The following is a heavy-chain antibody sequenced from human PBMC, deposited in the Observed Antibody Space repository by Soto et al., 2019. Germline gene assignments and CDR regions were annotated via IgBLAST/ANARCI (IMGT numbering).Heavy chain of an antibody. J-gene: IGHJ4*02. V-gene: IGHV4-59*01. Sequence: SETLSLTCTVSGGSISSYYLSWIRQPPGKGLEWIGYIYYSGSTNYNPSLKSRVTISVDTSKNQFSLKLSSVTAADTAVYYCARVGKNPHFGYWGQGTLVTVSS. CDR2: IYYSGST. CDR3: ARVGKNPHFGY. CDR1: GGSISSYY.